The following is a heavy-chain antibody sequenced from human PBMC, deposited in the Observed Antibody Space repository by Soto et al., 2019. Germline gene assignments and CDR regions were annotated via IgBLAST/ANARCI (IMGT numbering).Heavy chain of an antibody. CDR2: ISYDGSNK. D-gene: IGHD6-13*01. CDR1: GFTFSSYG. CDR3: AKDVSQYSSSWAWYFDY. V-gene: IGHV3-30*18. Sequence: RRLSCAVSGFTFSSYGMHWVRQAPGKGLEWVSVISYDGSNKYYADSVRGRFTISRDNSKNTLYLQMNSLRAEDTAVYYCAKDVSQYSSSWAWYFDYWGQGTLVTVSS. J-gene: IGHJ4*02.